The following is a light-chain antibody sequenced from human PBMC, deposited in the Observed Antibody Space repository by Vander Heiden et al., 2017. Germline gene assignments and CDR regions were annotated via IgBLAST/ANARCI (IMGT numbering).Light chain of an antibody. J-gene: IGLJ2*01. CDR3: AAWDDSMNGPV. CDR1: SSNIGSNT. Sequence: QSVLTQPPSASGTPGPRVTISCSGSSSNIGSNTVNWYQQLPGTAPKLLIYNNNQRPSGVPDRVSGSKSGTSASLAISGLQSEDEADYYCAAWDDSMNGPVFGGGTKLTVL. CDR2: NNN. V-gene: IGLV1-44*01.